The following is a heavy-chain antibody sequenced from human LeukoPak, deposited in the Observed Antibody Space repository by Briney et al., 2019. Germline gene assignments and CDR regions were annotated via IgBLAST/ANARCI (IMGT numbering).Heavy chain of an antibody. V-gene: IGHV3-23*01. D-gene: IGHD3-22*01. CDR1: GFTFSSYA. J-gene: IGHJ4*02. Sequence: SGGSLRLSCAASGFTFSSYAMSWVRQAPGKGLEWVSAISGSGGSTYYADSVKGRFTISSDNSKNTLYLQMNSLRAEDTAVYYCANDHPMVNYYDSSGYYPDYWGQGTLVTVSS. CDR2: ISGSGGST. CDR3: ANDHPMVNYYDSSGYYPDY.